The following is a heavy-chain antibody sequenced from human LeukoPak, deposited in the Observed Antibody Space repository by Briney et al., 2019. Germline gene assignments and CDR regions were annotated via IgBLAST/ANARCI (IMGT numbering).Heavy chain of an antibody. CDR3: ARDGVAVAGTVVSYYYYYMDV. J-gene: IGHJ6*03. CDR2: ISSNGGST. V-gene: IGHV3-64*01. Sequence: GGSLRLSCAASGFTFSSYAMHWVRQAPGKGLEYVSAISSNGGSTYYANSVKGRFTISRDNSKNTLYLQMGSLRAEDMAVYYCARDGVAVAGTVVSYYYYYMDVWGKGTTVTVSS. CDR1: GFTFSSYA. D-gene: IGHD6-19*01.